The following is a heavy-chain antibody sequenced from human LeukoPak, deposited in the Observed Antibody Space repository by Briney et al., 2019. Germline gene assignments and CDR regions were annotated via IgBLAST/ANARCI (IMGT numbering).Heavy chain of an antibody. CDR3: AGAGRAYSSSWYWFDP. Sequence: GGSLRLSCAASGFTFSSYSMNWVRQAPGKGLEWVSSLSSSSSYIDYADSVKGRFTISRDNAKNSLYLQMNSLRAEDTAVYYCAGAGRAYSSSWYWFDPWGQGTLVTVSS. CDR1: GFTFSSYS. V-gene: IGHV3-21*01. CDR2: LSSSSSYI. J-gene: IGHJ5*02. D-gene: IGHD6-13*01.